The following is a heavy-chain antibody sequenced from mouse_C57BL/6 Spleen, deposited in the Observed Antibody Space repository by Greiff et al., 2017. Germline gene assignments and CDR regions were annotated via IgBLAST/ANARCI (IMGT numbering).Heavy chain of an antibody. CDR2: IDPNSGGT. V-gene: IGHV1-72*01. CDR3: ARGVYYGCGAWLAY. Sequence: VQLQQSGAELVKPGASVKLSCKASGYTFTSYWMHWVKQRPGRGLEWIGRIDPNSGGTSYNEKVKSKAQLTVDKPSSTAYMQLSSLTSEGSAVYLCARGVYYGCGAWLAYWGRGTLVTVSA. D-gene: IGHD2-2*01. J-gene: IGHJ3*01. CDR1: GYTFTSYW.